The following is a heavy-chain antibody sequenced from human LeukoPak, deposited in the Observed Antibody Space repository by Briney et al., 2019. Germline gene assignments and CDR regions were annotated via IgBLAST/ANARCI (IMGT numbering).Heavy chain of an antibody. D-gene: IGHD5-24*01. CDR3: ARGWLEQLFDS. Sequence: KSSETLSLTCAVFGGSFDGYYWTWIRQSPEKGLEWIGYIYWSGRTHYNPSLKSRVTISVDTSKNEFSLNLNSVTAADTAVYYCARGWLEQLFDSWGQGTLVTVSS. V-gene: IGHV4-59*01. CDR1: GGSFDGYY. J-gene: IGHJ4*02. CDR2: IYWSGRT.